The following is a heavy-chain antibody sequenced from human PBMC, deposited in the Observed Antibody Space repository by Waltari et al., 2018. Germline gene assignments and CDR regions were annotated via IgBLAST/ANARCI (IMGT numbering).Heavy chain of an antibody. CDR3: ARPVGYCSGGSCYSTGYYYYGMDV. V-gene: IGHV1-69*01. D-gene: IGHD2-15*01. J-gene: IGHJ6*02. CDR2: IIPIFGTA. Sequence: QVQLVQSGAEVKKPGSSVKVSCKASGGTFSSYAISWVRQAPGQGLEWMGGIIPIFGTANYAQKFQGRVTITADESTSTAYMELSSLRSEDTAVYYCARPVGYCSGGSCYSTGYYYYGMDVWGQGTTVTVSS. CDR1: GGTFSSYA.